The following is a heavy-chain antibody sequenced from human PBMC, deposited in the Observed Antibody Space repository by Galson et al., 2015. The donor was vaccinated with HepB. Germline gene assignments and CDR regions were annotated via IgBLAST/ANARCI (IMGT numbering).Heavy chain of an antibody. Sequence: QSGAEVTKPGESLRISCKGSGYSFTSYWISWVRQMPGKGLEWMGRIDPSDSYTNYSPSLQGHVTISADKSISTAYLQWSSLKASDTAMYYCARLPGYCSSTSCLLHAFDIWGQGTMVTVSS. CDR2: IDPSDSYT. J-gene: IGHJ3*02. CDR3: ARLPGYCSSTSCLLHAFDI. D-gene: IGHD2-2*03. CDR1: GYSFTSYW. V-gene: IGHV5-10-1*01.